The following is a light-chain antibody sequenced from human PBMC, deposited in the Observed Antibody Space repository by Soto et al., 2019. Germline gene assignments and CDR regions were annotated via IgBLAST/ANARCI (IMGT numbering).Light chain of an antibody. V-gene: IGLV4-69*01. CDR3: QTWDTGIRVV. CDR1: SGHSSYA. CDR2: LNIDGSH. Sequence: QLVLTQSPSASASLGASVKLTRTLSSGHSSYAIAWHQQQPEKGPRYLMKLNIDGSHSKGDGIPDRFSGSSSGAERYLTISSLQSEDEADYYCQTWDTGIRVVFGGGTKLTVL. J-gene: IGLJ2*01.